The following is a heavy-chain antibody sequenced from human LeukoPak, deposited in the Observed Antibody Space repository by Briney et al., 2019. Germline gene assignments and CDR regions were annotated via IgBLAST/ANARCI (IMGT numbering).Heavy chain of an antibody. CDR3: ARGAGYYDSSAFAFDI. Sequence: GGSLRLSCAASGFTFSSYAMHWVRQAPGKGLEWVAVISYDGTHKYYVDSVKGRFTISRDNSKNTLSLQMNSLRPEDTAVYYCARGAGYYDSSAFAFDIWGQGTMVTVSS. CDR1: GFTFSSYA. D-gene: IGHD3-22*01. CDR2: ISYDGTHK. J-gene: IGHJ3*02. V-gene: IGHV3-30*03.